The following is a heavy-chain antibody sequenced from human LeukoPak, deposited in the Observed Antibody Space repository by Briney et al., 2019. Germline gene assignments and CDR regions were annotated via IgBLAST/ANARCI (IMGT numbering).Heavy chain of an antibody. V-gene: IGHV3-30*03. CDR3: TTDLPVSVGATRGGNDAFDI. J-gene: IGHJ3*02. Sequence: PGRSLRLSCAASGFTFSSYGMHWVRQAPGKGLEWVAVISYDGSNKYYADSVKGRFTISRDNSKNTLYLQMNSLKTEDTAVYYCTTDLPVSVGATRGGNDAFDIWGQGTMVTVSS. D-gene: IGHD1-26*01. CDR2: ISYDGSNK. CDR1: GFTFSSYG.